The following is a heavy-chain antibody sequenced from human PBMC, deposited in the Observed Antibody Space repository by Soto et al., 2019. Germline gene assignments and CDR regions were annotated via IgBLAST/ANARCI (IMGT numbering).Heavy chain of an antibody. D-gene: IGHD2-15*01. J-gene: IGHJ3*02. CDR2: INSDGSST. V-gene: IGHV3-74*01. Sequence: EVQLVESGGGLQPGGSQRLSCAASGFTFSTYWMHWVRQATGKGLVWVSRINSDGSSTSYADSVKGRFTISRDNAKNTLYPQMNSLRAEDTAMYYCARVRCSGGSCRDAYDIWGQGTMVTVSS. CDR1: GFTFSTYW. CDR3: ARVRCSGGSCRDAYDI.